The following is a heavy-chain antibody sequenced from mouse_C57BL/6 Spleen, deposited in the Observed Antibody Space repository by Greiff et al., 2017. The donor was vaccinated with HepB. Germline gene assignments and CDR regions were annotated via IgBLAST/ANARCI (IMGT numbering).Heavy chain of an antibody. CDR3: ARSEGTAQAAWFAY. CDR2: IYPGDGDT. CDR1: GYAFSSSW. D-gene: IGHD3-1*01. V-gene: IGHV1-82*01. J-gene: IGHJ3*01. Sequence: VQLQESGPELVKPGASVKISCKASGYAFSSSWMNWVKQRPGKGLEWIGRIYPGDGDTNYNGKFKGKATLTADKSSSTAYMQLSSLTSEDSAVYFCARSEGTAQAAWFAYWGQGTLVTVSA.